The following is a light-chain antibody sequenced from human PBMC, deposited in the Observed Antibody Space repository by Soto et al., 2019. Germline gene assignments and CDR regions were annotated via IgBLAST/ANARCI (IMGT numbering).Light chain of an antibody. Sequence: EIVLTQSPATLSLSPGERATLSCRASQSVSSYLAWYQQKPGQAPRLLIYDASNRATGIPARFSGSGSGTDFTLTIRSLEHGDFAVYYCQQSSNWPTFGGGTKVEIK. CDR2: DAS. CDR3: QQSSNWPT. CDR1: QSVSSY. V-gene: IGKV3-11*01. J-gene: IGKJ4*01.